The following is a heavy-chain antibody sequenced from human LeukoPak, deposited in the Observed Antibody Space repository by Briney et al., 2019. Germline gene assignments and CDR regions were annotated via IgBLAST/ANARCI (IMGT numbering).Heavy chain of an antibody. J-gene: IGHJ6*03. CDR1: GYTFTSHG. CDR2: ISAYNGNT. Sequence: GASVKVSCKASGYTFTSHGISWVRQAPGQGIEWMGWISAYNGNTNYAQKLQGRVTMTTDTSTSTAYMELRSLRSDDTAVYYCARGPIVATNPRYYYYYYMDVWGKGTTVTVSS. D-gene: IGHD5-12*01. V-gene: IGHV1-18*01. CDR3: ARGPIVATNPRYYYYYYMDV.